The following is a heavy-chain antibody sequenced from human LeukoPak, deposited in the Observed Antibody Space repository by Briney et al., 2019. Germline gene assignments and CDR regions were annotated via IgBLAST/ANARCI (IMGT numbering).Heavy chain of an antibody. Sequence: PSETLSLTCTVSGGSISSYYWSWIRQPPGKGQEWIGYIFYSGSTNYNPSLKSRVTISVDTSKNQFSLKLTSVTAADTAVYYCARAGSSAYLIDYWGQGTLVTVSS. CDR3: ARAGSSAYLIDY. J-gene: IGHJ4*02. V-gene: IGHV4-59*01. CDR2: IFYSGST. D-gene: IGHD3-22*01. CDR1: GGSISSYY.